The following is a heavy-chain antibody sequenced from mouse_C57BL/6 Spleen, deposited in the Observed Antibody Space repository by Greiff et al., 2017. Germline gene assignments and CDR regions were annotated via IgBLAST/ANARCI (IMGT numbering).Heavy chain of an antibody. V-gene: IGHV1-69*01. CDR1: GYTFTSYW. CDR3: ARSYYGSSAWFAY. CDR2: IDPSDSYT. Sequence: QVQLQQPGAELVMPGASVKLSCKASGYTFTSYWMHWVKQRPGQGLEWIGEIDPSDSYTNYNQKFKGKSTLTVDKSSSTPYMHLSSLTSEDSAVYYCARSYYGSSAWFAYWGQGTLVTVSA. J-gene: IGHJ3*01. D-gene: IGHD1-1*01.